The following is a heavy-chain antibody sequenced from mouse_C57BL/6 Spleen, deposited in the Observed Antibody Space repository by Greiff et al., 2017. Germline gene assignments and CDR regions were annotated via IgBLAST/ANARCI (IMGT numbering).Heavy chain of an antibody. J-gene: IGHJ1*03. Sequence: QVQLQQSGAELVKPGASVKLSCKASGYTFTEYTIHWVKQRSGQGLEWIGWFYPGSGSIKYNEKFKDKATLTADKSSSTVYMELSRLTSEDSAVXFCARVGYYYGSLHWYFDVWGTGTTVTVSS. CDR2: FYPGSGSI. CDR3: ARVGYYYGSLHWYFDV. D-gene: IGHD1-1*01. V-gene: IGHV1-62-2*01. CDR1: GYTFTEYT.